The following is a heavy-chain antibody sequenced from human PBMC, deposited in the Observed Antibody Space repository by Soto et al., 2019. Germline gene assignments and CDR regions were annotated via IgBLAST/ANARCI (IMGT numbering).Heavy chain of an antibody. V-gene: IGHV1-69*13. D-gene: IGHD3-9*01. CDR3: ARGSDILTGYYPSLDY. CDR1: GGTFSSYA. J-gene: IGHJ4*02. Sequence: LVKVSCKASGGTFSSYAISWVRQAPGQGLEWMGGVIPIFGTANYAQKFQGRVTITADESTSTAYMELSSLRSEDTAVYYCARGSDILTGYYPSLDYWGQGTLVTVSS. CDR2: VIPIFGTA.